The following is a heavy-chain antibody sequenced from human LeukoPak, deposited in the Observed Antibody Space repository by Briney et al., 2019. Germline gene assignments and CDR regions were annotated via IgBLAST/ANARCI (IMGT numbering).Heavy chain of an antibody. CDR3: AKVRDTRDWYKDAFDI. V-gene: IGHV3-23*01. Sequence: GGSLRLSCAASGFTFSSYAMSWVRQAPGKGLEWVSAITGTGGSTYYVASVKGRFTVPRDNSKNTLYLQMSSLRAEDTATYYCAKVRDTRDWYKDAFDIWGQGTRVTVSS. CDR2: ITGTGGST. J-gene: IGHJ3*02. D-gene: IGHD6-19*01. CDR1: GFTFSSYA.